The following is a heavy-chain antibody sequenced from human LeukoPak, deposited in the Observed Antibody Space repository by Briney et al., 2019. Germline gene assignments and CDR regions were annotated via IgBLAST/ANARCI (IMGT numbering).Heavy chain of an antibody. CDR3: ATGRTFTMIPDY. CDR2: IIPILGIA. D-gene: IGHD3-22*01. Sequence: GASAKVSCKASGGTFSSYAISWVRQAPGQGLEWMGRIIPILGIANYAQKFQGRVTMTEDTSTDTAYMELSSLRSEDTAAYYCATGRTFTMIPDYWGQGTLVTVSS. V-gene: IGHV1-69*04. CDR1: GGTFSSYA. J-gene: IGHJ4*02.